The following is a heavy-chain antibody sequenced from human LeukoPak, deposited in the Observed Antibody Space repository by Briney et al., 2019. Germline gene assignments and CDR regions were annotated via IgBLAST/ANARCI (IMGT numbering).Heavy chain of an antibody. CDR3: AREEQQQLSLGYYYYYMDV. CDR2: INTNTGNP. D-gene: IGHD6-13*01. Sequence: ASVKVSCKASGYNFTSYAMNWIRQAPGQGLEWMGWINTNTGNPTYAQGFTGRFVFSLDTSVSTAYLQISSLKAEDTAVYYCAREEQQQLSLGYYYYYMDVWGKGTTVTVSS. CDR1: GYNFTSYA. J-gene: IGHJ6*03. V-gene: IGHV7-4-1*02.